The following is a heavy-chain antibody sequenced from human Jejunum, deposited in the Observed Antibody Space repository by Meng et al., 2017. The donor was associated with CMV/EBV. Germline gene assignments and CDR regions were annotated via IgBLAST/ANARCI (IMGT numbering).Heavy chain of an antibody. CDR2: ISNDGNNI. J-gene: IGHJ4*02. V-gene: IGHV3-30*03. CDR3: AREVKWLDY. Sequence: SCTASRITFSNYIMHWVRQAPGKGLEWVAVISNDGNNIHYADSVQGRFTISRDNGKSTMYLQMNSLRTEDTAVYYCAREVKWLDYWGQGTTVTVSS. D-gene: IGHD2-8*01. CDR1: RITFSNYI.